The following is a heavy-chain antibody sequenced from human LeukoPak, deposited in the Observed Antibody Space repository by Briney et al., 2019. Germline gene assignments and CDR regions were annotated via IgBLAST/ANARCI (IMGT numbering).Heavy chain of an antibody. D-gene: IGHD1-26*01. CDR2: ISYDGSNK. CDR1: GFTFSSYA. Sequence: PGGSLRLSCAASGFTFSSYAMHWVRQAPGKGLEWVAVISYDGSNKYYADSVKGRFTISRDNSKNTLYLQMNSLRAEDTAVCYCASLVGAKVGWGQGTLVTVSS. J-gene: IGHJ4*02. V-gene: IGHV3-30-3*01. CDR3: ASLVGAKVG.